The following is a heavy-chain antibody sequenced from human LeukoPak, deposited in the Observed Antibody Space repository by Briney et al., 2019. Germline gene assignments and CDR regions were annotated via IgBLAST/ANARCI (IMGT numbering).Heavy chain of an antibody. Sequence: ASVRISCKVSGYTFTDYYMHWVQQAPGKGLEWMGLVDPEDGETIYAEKFQGRVTITADTSTDTAYMELSSLRSEDTAVYYCATLWELRTAAFDIWGQGTMVTVSS. CDR1: GYTFTDYY. D-gene: IGHD1-26*01. CDR2: VDPEDGET. V-gene: IGHV1-69-2*01. J-gene: IGHJ3*02. CDR3: ATLWELRTAAFDI.